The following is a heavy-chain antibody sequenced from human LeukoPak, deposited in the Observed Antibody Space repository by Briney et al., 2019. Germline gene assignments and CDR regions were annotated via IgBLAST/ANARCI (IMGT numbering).Heavy chain of an antibody. V-gene: IGHV4-4*07. CDR3: ARSGGAGIVGATTYAFDI. CDR1: GGSISSYY. CDR2: IYTSGST. J-gene: IGHJ3*02. Sequence: SETLSLTCTVSGGSISSYYWSWIRQPAGKELEWIGRIYTSGSTNYNPSLKSRVTMSVDMSKNQFSLKLSSVTAADTAVYYCARSGGAGIVGATTYAFDIWGQGTVVTVSS. D-gene: IGHD1-26*01.